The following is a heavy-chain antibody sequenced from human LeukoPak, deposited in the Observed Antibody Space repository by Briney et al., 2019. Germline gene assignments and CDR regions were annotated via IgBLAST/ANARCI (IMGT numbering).Heavy chain of an antibody. D-gene: IGHD5-18*01. Sequence: ASVKVSCKASGYTFTGYCMHWVRQAPGQGLEWMGWINPNSGGTNYAQKFQGWVTMTRDTSISTAYMELSRLRSDDTAVYYCARDRGPHTAMAQDAFDIWGQGTMVIVSS. V-gene: IGHV1-2*04. CDR1: GYTFTGYC. CDR3: ARDRGPHTAMAQDAFDI. CDR2: INPNSGGT. J-gene: IGHJ3*02.